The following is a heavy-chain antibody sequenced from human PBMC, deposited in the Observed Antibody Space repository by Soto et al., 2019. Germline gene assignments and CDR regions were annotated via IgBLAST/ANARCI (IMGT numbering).Heavy chain of an antibody. J-gene: IGHJ3*02. CDR1: GFTLRSYG. D-gene: IGHD4-17*01. CDR3: AKHGEQDAIDI. V-gene: IGHV3-30*18. CDR2: ISYDGTNK. Sequence: QLQLVESGGGVVQPGRSLRLSCAASGFTLRSYGIHWVRQAPGKGLEWVALISYDGTNKYFADSVKGRFTLSRDNSKNPVYMEMDSLRAEDTAVYYCAKHGEQDAIDIWGEGTMVSVSS.